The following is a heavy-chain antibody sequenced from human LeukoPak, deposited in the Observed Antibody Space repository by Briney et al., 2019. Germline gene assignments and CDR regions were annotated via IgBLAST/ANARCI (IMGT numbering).Heavy chain of an antibody. J-gene: IGHJ4*02. CDR3: ARQGRGSYRRDFDY. CDR2: IVPSDSHI. V-gene: IGHV5-10-1*01. D-gene: IGHD1-26*01. Sequence: GESLKISCNGSGYSFTSDWISWVRQMPGKDLEWMGRIVPSDSHINYSPSFQGHVTISVDKSISTSYLQLSSLSASDTAVYYCARQGRGSYRRDFDYWGQGTLVSVCS. CDR1: GYSFTSDW.